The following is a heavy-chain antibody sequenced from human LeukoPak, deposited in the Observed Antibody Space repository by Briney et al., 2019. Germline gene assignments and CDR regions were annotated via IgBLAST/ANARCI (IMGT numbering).Heavy chain of an antibody. CDR3: ARDHISWFDP. D-gene: IGHD1-14*01. J-gene: IGHJ5*02. CDR1: GYTFTSYA. V-gene: IGHV1-69*05. CDR2: IIPIFGTA. Sequence: ASVKVSCKASGYTFTSYAMNWVRQAPGQGLEWMGGIIPIFGTANYAQKFQGRVTITTDESTSTAYMELSSLRSEDTAVYYCARDHISWFDPWGQGTLVTVSS.